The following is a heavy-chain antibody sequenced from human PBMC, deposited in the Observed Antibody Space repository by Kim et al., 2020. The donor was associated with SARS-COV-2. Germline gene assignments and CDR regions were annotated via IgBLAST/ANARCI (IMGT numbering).Heavy chain of an antibody. J-gene: IGHJ4*02. CDR3: ARRGVESPPAYDYDSSGQHSFDY. D-gene: IGHD3-22*01. Sequence: GGSLRLSCAASGFTFSSYEMNWFRQAPGKGLEWVSYISSSSSTIYYAHSVKGRFTISRDNAKNSLYLQMNSLRAEDTAVYYCARRGVESPPAYDYDSSGQHSFDYWGQGTLVTVSS. CDR1: GFTFSSYE. CDR2: ISSSSSTI. V-gene: IGHV3-48*03.